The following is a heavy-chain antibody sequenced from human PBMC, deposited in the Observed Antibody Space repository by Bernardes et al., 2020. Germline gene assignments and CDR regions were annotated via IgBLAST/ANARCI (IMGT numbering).Heavy chain of an antibody. CDR2: ISGSGGST. Sequence: GSLRLHCAASGFTFSSYAMSWVRQAPGKGLEWVSAISGSGGSTYYADSVKGRFTISRDNSKNTLYLQMNSLRAEDTAVYYCAKANHYDILTGPNYYMDVWGKGTTVTVSS. CDR3: AKANHYDILTGPNYYMDV. J-gene: IGHJ6*03. D-gene: IGHD3-9*01. V-gene: IGHV3-23*01. CDR1: GFTFSSYA.